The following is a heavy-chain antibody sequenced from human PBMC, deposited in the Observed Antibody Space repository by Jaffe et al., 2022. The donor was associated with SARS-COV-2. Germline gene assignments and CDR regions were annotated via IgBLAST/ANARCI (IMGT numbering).Heavy chain of an antibody. J-gene: IGHJ6*02. V-gene: IGHV4-61*02. D-gene: IGHD2-2*01. Sequence: QVQLQESGPGLVKPSQTLSLTCTVSGGSISSGSYYWSWIRQPAGKGLEWIGRIYTSGSTNYNPSLKSRVTISVDTSKNQFSLKLSSVTAADTAVYYCARGAVGYCSSTSCYGGFIYYYGMDVWGQGTTVTVSS. CDR2: IYTSGST. CDR1: GGSISSGSYY. CDR3: ARGAVGYCSSTSCYGGFIYYYGMDV.